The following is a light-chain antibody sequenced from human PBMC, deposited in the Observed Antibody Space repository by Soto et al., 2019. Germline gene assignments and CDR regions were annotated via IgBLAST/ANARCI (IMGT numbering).Light chain of an antibody. CDR3: QQYVSRPPRYT. V-gene: IGKV3-20*01. J-gene: IGKJ2*01. CDR1: QSVSNNY. Sequence: EIVLTQSPDTLSLSPGERATLSCRASQSVSNNYLSWYQQKPGQAPRLLIYTASTRATGIPDRFSGSGSGTGFTLTISRLVPEDFAVYYCQQYVSRPPRYTFGQGTKLEIK. CDR2: TAS.